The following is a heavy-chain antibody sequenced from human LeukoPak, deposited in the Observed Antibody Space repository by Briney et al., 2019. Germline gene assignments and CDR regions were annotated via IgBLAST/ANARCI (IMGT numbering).Heavy chain of an antibody. D-gene: IGHD3-9*01. V-gene: IGHV1-24*01. J-gene: IGHJ3*02. CDR3: ARLRESQYYNILTGPSYAFDI. CDR1: GYTLTELS. Sequence: ASVKVSCKVSGYTLTELSMHWVRQAPGKGLEWMGGFDPEDGETIYAQKFQGRVTMTEDTSTDTAYMELSSLRSEDTAVYYCARLRESQYYNILTGPSYAFDIWGQGTMVTVSS. CDR2: FDPEDGET.